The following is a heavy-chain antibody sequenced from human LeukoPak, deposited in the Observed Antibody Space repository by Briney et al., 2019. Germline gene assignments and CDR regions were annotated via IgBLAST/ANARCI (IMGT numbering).Heavy chain of an antibody. V-gene: IGHV3-20*04. CDR2: INWNGGST. CDR3: ARDRSGSYYYYYYYMDV. Sequence: GGSLRLSCAASGFTFDDYGMSWVRQAPGKGLEWVSGINWNGGSTGYADSVKGRFTISRDNAKNSLYLQMNSLRAEDTALYYCARDRSGSYYYYYYYMDVWGKGPRSPSP. D-gene: IGHD1-26*01. CDR1: GFTFDDYG. J-gene: IGHJ6*03.